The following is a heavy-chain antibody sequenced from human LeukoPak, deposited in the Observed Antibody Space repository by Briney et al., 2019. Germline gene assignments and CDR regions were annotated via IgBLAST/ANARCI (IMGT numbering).Heavy chain of an antibody. CDR3: AGSGVGIVGATGFDY. CDR2: IYYSGST. V-gene: IGHV4-59*01. CDR1: GGSISSYY. D-gene: IGHD1-26*01. J-gene: IGHJ4*02. Sequence: SETLSLTCTVSGGSISSYYWSWIRQPPGKGLEWIGYIYYSGSTNYNPSLKSQVTISVDTSKNQFSLKLSSVTAADTAVYYCAGSGVGIVGATGFDYWGQGTLVTVSS.